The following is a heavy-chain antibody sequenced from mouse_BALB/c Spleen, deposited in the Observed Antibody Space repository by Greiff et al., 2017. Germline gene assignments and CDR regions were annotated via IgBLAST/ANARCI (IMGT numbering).Heavy chain of an antibody. CDR3: ARYYYGSSYVNYFDY. D-gene: IGHD1-1*01. Sequence: EVQLQQSGPSLVKPSQTLSLTCSVTGDSITSGYWNWIRKFPGNKLEYMGYISYSGSTYYNPSLKSRISITRDTSKNQYYLQLNSVTTEDTATYYCARYYYGSSYVNYFDYWGQGTTLTVSS. J-gene: IGHJ2*01. CDR1: GDSITSGY. CDR2: ISYSGST. V-gene: IGHV3-8*02.